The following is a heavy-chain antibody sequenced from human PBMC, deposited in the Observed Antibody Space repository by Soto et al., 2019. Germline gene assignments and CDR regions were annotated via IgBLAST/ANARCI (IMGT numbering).Heavy chain of an antibody. Sequence: QVRLVQSGSEVKKPGASVKVSCKASGYTFTSYGFSWVRQAPGQGLEWVGWISAHRGDTNYAQKFQGRVTMTTDTSTSTAYMELRSLRSDDTAVYYCARDTMVTSNWFDTWGQGTLVTVSS. D-gene: IGHD4-17*01. V-gene: IGHV1-18*01. CDR1: GYTFTSYG. CDR2: ISAHRGDT. CDR3: ARDTMVTSNWFDT. J-gene: IGHJ5*02.